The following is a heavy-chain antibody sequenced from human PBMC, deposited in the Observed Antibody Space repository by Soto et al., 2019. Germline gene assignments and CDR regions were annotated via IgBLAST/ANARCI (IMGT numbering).Heavy chain of an antibody. V-gene: IGHV3-23*01. J-gene: IGHJ6*02. Sequence: GGSLRLSCAASGFTFSSYAMSWVRQAPGKGLEWVSAISGSGGSTYYADSVKGRFTISRDNSKNTLYLQMNSLRAEDTAVYYCAKEMGYDILTGYSDYGMDVWGQGTTVTVSS. CDR3: AKEMGYDILTGYSDYGMDV. D-gene: IGHD3-9*01. CDR1: GFTFSSYA. CDR2: ISGSGGST.